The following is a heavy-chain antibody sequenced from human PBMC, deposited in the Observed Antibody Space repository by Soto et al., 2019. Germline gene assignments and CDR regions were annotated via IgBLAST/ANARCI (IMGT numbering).Heavy chain of an antibody. D-gene: IGHD3-10*01. CDR3: ASSYGSGYRDFDY. V-gene: IGHV1-69*02. Sequence: QVQLVQSGAEVKRPGSSVKVSCKASGDTFNFYSINWVRQAPGLGLEWMGRVNPIVSMSNYAQKFQGRVTXTXEHXTSTAYMELSSLRSEDTAIYYCASSYGSGYRDFDYWGQGALVTVSS. CDR1: GDTFNFYS. CDR2: VNPIVSMS. J-gene: IGHJ4*02.